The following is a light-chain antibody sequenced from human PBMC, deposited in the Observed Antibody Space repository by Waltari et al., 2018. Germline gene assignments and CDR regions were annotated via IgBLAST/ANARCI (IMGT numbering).Light chain of an antibody. CDR2: AAS. CDR3: LQDYTYPLT. CDR1: QDIKND. J-gene: IGKJ4*01. Sequence: AIQMTQSPSSLSASVGDRVTITCRARQDIKNDLGWYQKKPDTAPNFLIHAASSLQSAVPSRFSGGGSGTNFTLTISSLQPEDFATYYCLQDYTYPLTFGGGTKVEIK. V-gene: IGKV1-6*02.